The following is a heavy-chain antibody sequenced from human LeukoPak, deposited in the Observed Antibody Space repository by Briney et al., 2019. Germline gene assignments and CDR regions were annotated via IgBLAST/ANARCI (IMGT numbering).Heavy chain of an antibody. J-gene: IGHJ4*02. Sequence: PGGSLRLSCAASGFTVSSNYMSWVRQAPGKGLEWVSVIYSGGSTYYADSVKGRFTISRDNAKNSLYLQMNSLRAEDTAVYYCAREAPIVGANRAFDYWGQGTLVTVSS. CDR2: IYSGGST. D-gene: IGHD1-26*01. CDR1: GFTVSSNY. CDR3: AREAPIVGANRAFDY. V-gene: IGHV3-66*01.